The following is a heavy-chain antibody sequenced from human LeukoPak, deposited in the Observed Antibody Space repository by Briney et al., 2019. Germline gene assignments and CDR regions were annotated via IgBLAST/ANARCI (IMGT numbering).Heavy chain of an antibody. CDR3: ARDGNGIDY. V-gene: IGHV4-59*01. J-gene: IGHJ4*02. CDR1: GGSISSNY. CDR2: IYYSGST. Sequence: SETLSLTCTVSGGSISSNYWSWIRQPPGKGLEWIGYIYYSGSTNYNPSLKSRVTISVDTSKNQFSLKLSSVTAADTAVYYCARDGNGIDYWSQGTLVIVSS. D-gene: IGHD1-26*01.